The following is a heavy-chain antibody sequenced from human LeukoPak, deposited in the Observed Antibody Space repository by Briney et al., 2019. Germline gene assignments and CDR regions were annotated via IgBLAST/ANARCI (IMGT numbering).Heavy chain of an antibody. CDR1: GGTFSSYA. D-gene: IGHD3-16*01. CDR2: IIPILGIA. CDR3: ARDRSEPEMGGDY. V-gene: IGHV1-69*04. J-gene: IGHJ4*02. Sequence: ASVKVSCKVSGGTFSSYAISWVRQAPGQGLEWMGRIIPILGIANYAQKFQGRVTITADKSTSTAYMELSSLRSEDTAVYYCARDRSEPEMGGDYWGQGTLVTVSS.